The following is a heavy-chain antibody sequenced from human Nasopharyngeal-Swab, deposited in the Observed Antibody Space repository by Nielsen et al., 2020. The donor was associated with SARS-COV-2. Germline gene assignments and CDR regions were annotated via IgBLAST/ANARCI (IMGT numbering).Heavy chain of an antibody. CDR3: ARAIAAAGSY. J-gene: IGHJ4*02. V-gene: IGHV3-7*03. CDR2: IKQDGSEK. Sequence: WIRQPPGKGLEWVANIKQDGSEKYYVDSVKGRFTISRDNAKNSLYLQMNSLRAEDTAVYYCARAIAAAGSYWGRGTLGTVSS. D-gene: IGHD6-13*01.